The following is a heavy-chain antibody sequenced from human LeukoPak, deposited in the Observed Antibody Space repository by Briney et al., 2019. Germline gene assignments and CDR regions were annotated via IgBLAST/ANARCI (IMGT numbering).Heavy chain of an antibody. Sequence: GGSLRLSCAASGFTFSSYAMHWVRQAPGKGLEWVAVISYDGSNKYYADSVKGRFTISRDNTKNTLYLQMNSLRAEDTAVYYCAREGSGSQGGSDHYYYYYYMDVWGKGTTVTVSS. V-gene: IGHV3-30*04. CDR3: AREGSGSQGGSDHYYYYYYMDV. CDR1: GFTFSSYA. J-gene: IGHJ6*03. CDR2: ISYDGSNK. D-gene: IGHD3-10*01.